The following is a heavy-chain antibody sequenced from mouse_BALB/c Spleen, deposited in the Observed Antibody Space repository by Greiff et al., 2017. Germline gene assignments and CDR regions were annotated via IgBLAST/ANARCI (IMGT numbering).Heavy chain of an antibody. CDR3: ARRGYYGQFAY. D-gene: IGHD2-1*01. CDR1: GYSITSDYA. CDR2: ISYSGST. V-gene: IGHV3-2*02. J-gene: IGHJ3*01. Sequence: EVHLVESGPGLVKPSQSLSLTCTVTGYSITSDYAWNWIRQFPGNKLEWMGYISYSGSTSYNPSLKSRISITRDTSKNQFFLQLNSVTTEDTATYYCARRGYYGQFAYWGQGTLVTVSA.